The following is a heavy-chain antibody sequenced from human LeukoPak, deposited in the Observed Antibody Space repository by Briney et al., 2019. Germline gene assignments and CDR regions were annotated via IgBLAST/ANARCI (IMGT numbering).Heavy chain of an antibody. CDR3: AKSLRPRYDTELDS. Sequence: PGGSLRLSCAASGFTFENYAMHWVRQPPGKGLEWISLISGDAGSTYYADSVQGRFTISRDNNRNSLFLQMSGLQTEDVALYYCAKSLRPRYDTELDSWGQGTLVTVSS. D-gene: IGHD1-1*01. J-gene: IGHJ4*02. CDR1: GFTFENYA. V-gene: IGHV3-43*02. CDR2: ISGDAGST.